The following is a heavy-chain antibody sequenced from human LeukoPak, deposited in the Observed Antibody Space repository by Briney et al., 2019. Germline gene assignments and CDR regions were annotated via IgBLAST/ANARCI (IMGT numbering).Heavy chain of an antibody. CDR1: GFSFRSYW. D-gene: IGHD3-3*01. J-gene: IGHJ4*02. CDR3: AREDFWRFDY. Sequence: GGSLRLSCVASGFSFRSYWMSWVRQAPGKGLECVAKIKPDGSDKFYEDSVKGRFTISRDNAKNSLYLQMNSLTAEDTAVYYCAREDFWRFDYWGQGTMVTASS. V-gene: IGHV3-7*01. CDR2: IKPDGSDK.